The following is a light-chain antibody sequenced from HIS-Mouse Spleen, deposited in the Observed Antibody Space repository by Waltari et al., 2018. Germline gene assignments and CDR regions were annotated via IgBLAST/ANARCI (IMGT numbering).Light chain of an antibody. Sequence: QSALPQPASVSGSPGQSITISCTGTSRDVGGYNYVSRYQQHPGKAPKLMIYEVSNRPSGVSNRFSGSKSGNTASLTISGLQAEDEADYYCSSYTSSSTLVFGGGTKLTVL. J-gene: IGLJ3*02. CDR1: SRDVGGYNY. CDR2: EVS. CDR3: SSYTSSSTLV. V-gene: IGLV2-14*01.